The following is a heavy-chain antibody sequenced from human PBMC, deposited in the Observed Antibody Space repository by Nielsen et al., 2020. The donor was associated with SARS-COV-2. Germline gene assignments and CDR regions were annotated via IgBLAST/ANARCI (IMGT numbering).Heavy chain of an antibody. CDR2: IYYSGST. CDR1: GGSISSSSYY. Sequence: SETLSLTCTVSGGSISSSSYYWTWIRQHPGKGLECIGYIYYSGSTYYNPSLKSRVTISVDTSKNQFSLKLSSVTAADTAVYYCARDQAAAGMWYFDYWGQGTLVTVSS. V-gene: IGHV4-31*03. D-gene: IGHD6-13*01. CDR3: ARDQAAAGMWYFDY. J-gene: IGHJ4*02.